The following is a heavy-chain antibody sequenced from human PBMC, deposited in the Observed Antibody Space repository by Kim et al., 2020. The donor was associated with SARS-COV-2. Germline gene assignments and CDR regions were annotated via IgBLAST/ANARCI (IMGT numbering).Heavy chain of an antibody. CDR2: TTRSGDGS. V-gene: IGHV3-64D*06. CDR3: VKYGRSYGAVL. D-gene: IGHD5-18*01. Sequence: GGSLRLSCSGSGLTFSEYAIHWVRRAPGKGLEYVSATTRSGDGSFYADSVKGRFTVSRDNSKNTLYLQMNSLRVEDTSVYYCVKYGRSYGAVLWGQGTLVIVSS. J-gene: IGHJ4*02. CDR1: GLTFSEYA.